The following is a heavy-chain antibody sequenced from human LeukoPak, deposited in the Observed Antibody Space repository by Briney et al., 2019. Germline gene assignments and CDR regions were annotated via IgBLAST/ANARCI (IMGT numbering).Heavy chain of an antibody. Sequence: SETLSLTCTVSGGSISSGGYYWSWIRQPPGKGLEWIGEINHSGSTNYNPSLKSRVTISVDTSKNQFSLRLSSVTAADTAVYYCARDRNSHFDYWGQGTLVTVSS. J-gene: IGHJ4*02. V-gene: IGHV4-39*07. CDR1: GGSISSGGYY. D-gene: IGHD1-14*01. CDR2: INHSGST. CDR3: ARDRNSHFDY.